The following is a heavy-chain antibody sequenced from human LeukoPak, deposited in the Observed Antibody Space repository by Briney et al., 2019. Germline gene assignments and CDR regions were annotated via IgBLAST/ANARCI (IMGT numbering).Heavy chain of an antibody. CDR3: AAGSGYYLLSAFDI. CDR2: IVVGSGHT. D-gene: IGHD3-22*01. CDR1: GFTFSSSA. J-gene: IGHJ3*02. V-gene: IGHV1-58*01. Sequence: SVKVSCKASGFTFSSSAVQWVRQARGQRLEWIGWIVVGSGHTSYAQKFQERVTITRDMSTSTAYMELSSLRSEDTAVYYRAAGSGYYLLSAFDIWGQGTMVTVSS.